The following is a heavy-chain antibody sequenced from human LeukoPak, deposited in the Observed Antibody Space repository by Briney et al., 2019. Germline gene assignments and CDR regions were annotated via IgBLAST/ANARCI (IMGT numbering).Heavy chain of an antibody. J-gene: IGHJ4*02. CDR3: ATLDGDGYNPPIDY. CDR1: GGSISSYY. D-gene: IGHD5-24*01. Sequence: SETLSLTCTVSGGSISSYYWSWIRQPPGKGLEWIGYIYYSGSTNYNPSLKSRVTISVDTSKNQFSLKLSSVTAADTAVYYCATLDGDGYNPPIDYWGQGTLVTVSS. CDR2: IYYSGST. V-gene: IGHV4-59*01.